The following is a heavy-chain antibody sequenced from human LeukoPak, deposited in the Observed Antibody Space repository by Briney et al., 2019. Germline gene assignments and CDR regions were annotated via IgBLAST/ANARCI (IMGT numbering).Heavy chain of an antibody. V-gene: IGHV1-69*05. CDR1: GGTFSSYA. J-gene: IGHJ4*02. CDR3: AREAYYDSSGYFDY. CDR2: IIPIFGTA. Sequence: SVKVSCKASGGTFSSYAISWVRLAPAQGLEWMGRIIPIFGTANYAQKFQGRVTITTDESTSTAYMELSSLRSEDTAVYYCAREAYYDSSGYFDYWGQGTLVTVSS. D-gene: IGHD3-22*01.